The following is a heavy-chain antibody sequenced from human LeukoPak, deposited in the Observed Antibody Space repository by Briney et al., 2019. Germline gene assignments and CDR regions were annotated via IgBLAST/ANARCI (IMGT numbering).Heavy chain of an antibody. J-gene: IGHJ6*02. CDR1: GGSISGYY. V-gene: IGHV4-4*07. CDR2: IRISGTT. CDR3: ARGSGGGSGRNYKDHYYGMDV. Sequence: PSETLSLTCTVSGGSISGYYWSWIRQPAGKALEWIGRIRISGTTNYYPSLKSRVPMSVYVSKSQFSLKLNSGTAADTAVYYCARGSGGGSGRNYKDHYYGMDVWGQGTTVTVSS. D-gene: IGHD3-10*01.